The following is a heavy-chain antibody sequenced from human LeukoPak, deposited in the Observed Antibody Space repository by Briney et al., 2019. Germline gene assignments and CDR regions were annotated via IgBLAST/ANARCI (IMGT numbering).Heavy chain of an antibody. CDR3: ARDYCSSTSCYRSDYYYMDV. Sequence: SQTLSLTCTVSGGSIGSGGYYWSWIRQHPGTGLEWIGYIYYSGSTNYNPSLKSRVTISVDTSKNQFSLKLSSVTAADTAVYYCARDYCSSTSCYRSDYYYMDVWGKGTTVTVSS. CDR2: IYYSGST. D-gene: IGHD2-2*01. CDR1: GGSIGSGGYY. J-gene: IGHJ6*03. V-gene: IGHV4-61*08.